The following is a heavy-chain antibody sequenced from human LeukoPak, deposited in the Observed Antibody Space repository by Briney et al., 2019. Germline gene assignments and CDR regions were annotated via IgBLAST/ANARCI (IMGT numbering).Heavy chain of an antibody. CDR2: IYTTGTT. J-gene: IGHJ4*02. CDR1: SGSISSYY. D-gene: IGHD1-26*01. CDR3: GRQGYTASYYFLDY. V-gene: IGHV4-4*07. Sequence: PSETLSLTCTVSSGSISSYYWGWVRQPPGKGLEWIGRIYTTGTTQYNPSLKSRVTMSIDTSTNQFSLNLRSMTAADTAVYYCGRQGYTASYYFLDYWSQGTLVAV.